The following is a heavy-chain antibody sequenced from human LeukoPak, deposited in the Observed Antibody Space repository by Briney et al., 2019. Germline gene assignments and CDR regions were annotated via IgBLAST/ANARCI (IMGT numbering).Heavy chain of an antibody. V-gene: IGHV4-4*07. J-gene: IGHJ4*02. D-gene: IGHD5-18*01. CDR3: ARDQSGGGYDY. CDR1: GGSISSYY. Sequence: SETLSLTCTVSGGSISSYYWSWIRQPAGKGLEWIGSIYHSGSTYYNPSLKSRVTISVDTSKNQFSLKLSSVTAADTAVYYCARDQSGGGYDYWGQGTLVTVSS. CDR2: IYHSGST.